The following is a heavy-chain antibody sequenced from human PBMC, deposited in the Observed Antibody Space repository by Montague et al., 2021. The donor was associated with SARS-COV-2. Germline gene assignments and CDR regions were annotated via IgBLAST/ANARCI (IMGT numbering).Heavy chain of an antibody. J-gene: IGHJ6*02. D-gene: IGHD3-10*01. CDR1: GGSISNYY. CDR2: TYYSGST. Sequence: SETLSLTCSVSGGSISNYYWTWIRQPPGKGLEWVGYTYYSGSTNYNPSLKSRVTISVDTSKNQFSLRLTSVTAADTAVYYCARINGSGSYSSEAHRRYYYYGMDVWGHGTTVTVYS. CDR3: ARINGSGSYSSEAHRRYYYYGMDV. V-gene: IGHV4-59*01.